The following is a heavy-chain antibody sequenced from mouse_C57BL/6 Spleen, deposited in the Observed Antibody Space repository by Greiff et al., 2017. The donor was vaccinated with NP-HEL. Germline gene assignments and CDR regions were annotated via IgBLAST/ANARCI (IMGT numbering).Heavy chain of an antibody. Sequence: QVQLQQPGTELVKPGASVKLSCKASGYTFTSYWMHWVKQRPGQGLEWIGNINPSNGGTNYNEKFKSKATLTVDKSSSTAYMQRSSLTSEDSAVYYCARASSGSYYFDYWGQGTTLTVSS. D-gene: IGHD3-2*02. CDR1: GYTFTSYW. J-gene: IGHJ2*01. CDR2: INPSNGGT. CDR3: ARASSGSYYFDY. V-gene: IGHV1-53*01.